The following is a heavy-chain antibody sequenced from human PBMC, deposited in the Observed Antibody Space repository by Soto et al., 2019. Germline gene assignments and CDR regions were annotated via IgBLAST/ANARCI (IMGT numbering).Heavy chain of an antibody. Sequence: GGSLRLSCAASGFTFSSCAMSWVRVAPGKGLGWVSAISGSGGSSYYADSVKGRFTISRDNSKNTLYLQMNSLRAEDTAVYYCAKDTIATFLASFDHWGQGTLVTVSS. D-gene: IGHD1-26*01. CDR2: ISGSGGSS. CDR3: AKDTIATFLASFDH. J-gene: IGHJ4*02. CDR1: GFTFSSCA. V-gene: IGHV3-23*01.